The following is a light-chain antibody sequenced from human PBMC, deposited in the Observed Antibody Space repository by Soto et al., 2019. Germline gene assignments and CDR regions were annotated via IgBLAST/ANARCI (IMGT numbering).Light chain of an antibody. Sequence: EIVLTQSPATLSLSPGERGTVSCRASQSVSSYLAWYQQKPGQAPRLLIYDASNRATGIPARFSGSGSGTDFTLTISSRESDDFAVYYCQQRSNWLFTFGGGTKVEIK. CDR3: QQRSNWLFT. J-gene: IGKJ4*01. CDR1: QSVSSY. V-gene: IGKV3-11*01. CDR2: DAS.